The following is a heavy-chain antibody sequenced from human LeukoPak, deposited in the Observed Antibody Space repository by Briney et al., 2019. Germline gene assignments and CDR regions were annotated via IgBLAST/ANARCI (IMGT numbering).Heavy chain of an antibody. CDR2: LGGSGGTT. D-gene: IGHD3-22*01. CDR3: AKRGVVIRVILGGFHKEAYYFDS. CDR1: GITLSNYG. Sequence: GGSLRLSCAVSGITLSNYGMSWVRQAPGKGLEWVAGLGGSGGTTNYADSVKGRFTISRDNRKNTLYLQMNSLRAEDTAVYFCAKRGVVIRVILGGFHKEAYYFDSWGQGALVTVSS. J-gene: IGHJ4*02. V-gene: IGHV3-23*01.